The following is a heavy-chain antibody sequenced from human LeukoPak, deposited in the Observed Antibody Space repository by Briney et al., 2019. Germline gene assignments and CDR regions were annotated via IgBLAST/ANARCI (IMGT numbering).Heavy chain of an antibody. D-gene: IGHD3-9*01. CDR1: GFPFSGYV. CDR2: INHNGEAI. CDR3: ARGYDWAFDF. J-gene: IGHJ4*02. Sequence: GGSLRLSCAASGFPFSGYVLSWVRQAPGKGLEWIAYINHNGEAIYYPDFVKGRFIISRDNVKNSLFLQMNDLRDEDTAIYYCARGYDWAFDFWGQGTRVTVSS. V-gene: IGHV3-48*02.